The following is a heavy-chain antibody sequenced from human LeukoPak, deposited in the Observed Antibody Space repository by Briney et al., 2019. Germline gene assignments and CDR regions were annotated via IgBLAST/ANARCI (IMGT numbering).Heavy chain of an antibody. CDR3: ARGATVTLLGTEFDY. D-gene: IGHD4-17*01. Sequence: ASVKVSCKASGGTFSSYAISWVRQAPGQGLEWMGWINPNTGGTNYAQKFQGRVTMTRDTSVSTAFMELSRLRSDDTAVYYCARGATVTLLGTEFDYWGQGTLLTVSS. CDR1: GGTFSSYA. V-gene: IGHV1-2*02. CDR2: INPNTGGT. J-gene: IGHJ4*02.